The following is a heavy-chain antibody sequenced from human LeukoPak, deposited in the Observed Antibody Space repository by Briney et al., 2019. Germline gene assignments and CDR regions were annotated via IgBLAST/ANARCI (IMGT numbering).Heavy chain of an antibody. CDR2: IYYSGST. J-gene: IGHJ4*02. V-gene: IGHV4-39*01. Sequence: SETLSLTCTVSGGAISIISYYWGSIRQPPRNGLEWIGSIYYSGSTYYNPSLKSRVTISVDTSKNQFSLKLSSVTAADTAVYYCARRGVAAAGEDADFDYWGQGTLVTVSS. CDR1: GGAISIISYY. CDR3: ARRGVAAAGEDADFDY. D-gene: IGHD6-13*01.